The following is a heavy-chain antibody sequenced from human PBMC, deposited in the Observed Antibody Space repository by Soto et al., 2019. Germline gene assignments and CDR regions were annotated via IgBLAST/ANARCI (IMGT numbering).Heavy chain of an antibody. CDR3: ARGSSIAGLYYGMDV. V-gene: IGHV4-31*03. Sequence: PSETLSLTCTVSGGSISSGGYYWTWMRQHPGKGLEWIGYNYYSGITYYNPSLKSRVTISLDTSKNQFSLKLSSVTAADTAVYYCARGSSIAGLYYGMDVWGQGTTVTVPS. CDR2: NYYSGIT. J-gene: IGHJ6*02. D-gene: IGHD6-6*01. CDR1: GGSISSGGYY.